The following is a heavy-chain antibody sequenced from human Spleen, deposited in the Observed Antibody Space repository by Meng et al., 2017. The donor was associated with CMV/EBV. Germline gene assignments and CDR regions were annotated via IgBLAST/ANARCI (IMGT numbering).Heavy chain of an antibody. J-gene: IGHJ3*02. CDR3: ATPGGLPGDWGAFDI. D-gene: IGHD3-16*01. Sequence: ASVKFSCKASGYTFTSHDISWVRQATGQGLEWMGWINPNSGGTNYAQKFQGRVTMTRDTSISTAYMELSSRRSDDTAVYYCATPGGLPGDWGAFDIWGQGTMVTVSS. CDR2: INPNSGGT. CDR1: GYTFTSHD. V-gene: IGHV1-2*02.